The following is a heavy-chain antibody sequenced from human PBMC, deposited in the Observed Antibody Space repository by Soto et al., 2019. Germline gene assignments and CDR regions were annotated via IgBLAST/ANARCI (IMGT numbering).Heavy chain of an antibody. D-gene: IGHD6-19*01. CDR1: GFTFRSHA. Sequence: QVQVVESGGGVVQPGRALRLSCTASGFTFRSHAMHWVRQAPGMGLEWVAQIWYDGSNKYYADSVKGRFTISRDNSKHPLNVQMHILSVEDTAVYYCARNVQSLAPYALDVWGQGTSVTV. CDR3: ARNVQSLAPYALDV. V-gene: IGHV3-33*01. J-gene: IGHJ6*02. CDR2: IWYDGSNK.